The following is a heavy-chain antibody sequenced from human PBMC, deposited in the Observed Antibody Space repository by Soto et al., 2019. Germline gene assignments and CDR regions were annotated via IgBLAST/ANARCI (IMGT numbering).Heavy chain of an antibody. D-gene: IGHD3-22*01. J-gene: IGHJ4*02. Sequence: SETLSLTCAVYGGSFSGYYWGWIRQPPGKGLEWIGEINHSGSTNYNPSLKSRVTISVDTSKNQFSLKLSSVTAADTAVYYCARGKAYYDSSGYRYYFDYWGQGTLATVSS. CDR1: GGSFSGYY. CDR3: ARGKAYYDSSGYRYYFDY. CDR2: INHSGST. V-gene: IGHV4-34*01.